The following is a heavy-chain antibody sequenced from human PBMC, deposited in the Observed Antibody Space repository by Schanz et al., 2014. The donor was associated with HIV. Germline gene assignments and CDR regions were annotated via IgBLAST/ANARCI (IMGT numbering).Heavy chain of an antibody. V-gene: IGHV3-21*01. CDR3: VRVRSPRVKIVVVMDYYYYAMDV. CDR2: IDSSSSYI. Sequence: EVQLVESGGGLVKPGGSLRLSCAASRFTFSVYAMNWVRQAPGKGLEWVSSIDSSSSYIYYADSMKGRFTISRDNAKNSLYLQMNSLRAEDTAVYYCVRVRSPRVKIVVVMDYYYYAMDVWGQGTTVTVSS. CDR1: RFTFSVYA. J-gene: IGHJ6*02. D-gene: IGHD3-22*01.